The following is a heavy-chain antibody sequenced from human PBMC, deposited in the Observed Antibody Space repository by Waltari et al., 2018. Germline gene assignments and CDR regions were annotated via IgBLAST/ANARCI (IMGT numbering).Heavy chain of an antibody. CDR3: ATDLILGSGSLGY. J-gene: IGHJ4*02. CDR1: GFIFSSPW. Sequence: EVQLVESGGGLVQPGGSLRLSCAASGFIFSSPWRHWVRQPPGKGLVWVSRFRGDGGDSTYAESVKGRFTISRDNAKNTLYLQMNSLRAEDTAIYYCATDLILGSGSLGYWGQGTLVTVSS. D-gene: IGHD1-26*01. CDR2: FRGDGGDS. V-gene: IGHV3-74*03.